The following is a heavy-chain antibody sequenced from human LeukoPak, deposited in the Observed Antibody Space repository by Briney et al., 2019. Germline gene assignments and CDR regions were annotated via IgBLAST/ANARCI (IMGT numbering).Heavy chain of an antibody. J-gene: IGHJ3*02. CDR2: INHSGST. CDR3: VRKGYSYGYAIRAFDI. CDR1: GGSFSGYY. V-gene: IGHV4-34*01. D-gene: IGHD5-18*01. Sequence: SETLSLTCAVYGGSFSGYYWSWIRQPPGNGLEWIGEINHSGSTNYNPSLNSRVTISVDTSTNQFSLKLSSVTASDPAVYSCVRKGYSYGYAIRAFDIWGQGTMVTVSS.